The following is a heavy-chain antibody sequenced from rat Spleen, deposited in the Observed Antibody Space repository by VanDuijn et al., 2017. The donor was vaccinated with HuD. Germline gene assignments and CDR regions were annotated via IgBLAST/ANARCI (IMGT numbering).Heavy chain of an antibody. Sequence: EVQLVESGGGLVQPGRSLKLSCAASGFTFSDYTMAWVRQAPKKGLEWVASISIGGGNTYYRDSVMGRFTISRDNAKNTLYLQMDSLRSEDTATYYCTTGVYWGQGVMVTVSS. V-gene: IGHV5S23*01. J-gene: IGHJ2*01. CDR3: TTGVY. CDR1: GFTFSDYT. CDR2: ISIGGGNT. D-gene: IGHD4-3*01.